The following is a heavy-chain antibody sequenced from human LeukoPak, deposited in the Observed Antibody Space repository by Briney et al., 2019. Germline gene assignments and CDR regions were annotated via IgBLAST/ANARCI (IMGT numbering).Heavy chain of an antibody. J-gene: IGHJ3*02. CDR3: ARSRAEKVPVWGSYRHHDAFDI. CDR2: IYPGDSDT. CDR1: GYSFPNYW. Sequence: GESLKISGKGSGYSFPNYWIGWVRQMPGKGLEWLGIIYPGDSDTTYKPSFQGQVTISADKSISTAYLQWSSLKASDTAMYYCARSRAEKVPVWGSYRHHDAFDIWGQGTRVTVSP. V-gene: IGHV5-51*01. D-gene: IGHD3-16*02.